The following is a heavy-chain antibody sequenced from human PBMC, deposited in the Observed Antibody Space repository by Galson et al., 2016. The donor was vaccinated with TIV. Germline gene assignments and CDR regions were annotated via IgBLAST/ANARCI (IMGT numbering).Heavy chain of an antibody. CDR3: AKDTGSQPRNWFDP. CDR2: ISGSGVST. Sequence: SLRLSCAASGFTLSSYAMSWVRQAPGKGLEWVSGISGSGVSTFYADSVKGRFTISRDNSKNTLDLQMNSLRAEETAIYYCAKDTGSQPRNWFDPWGQGTLVTVSS. J-gene: IGHJ5*02. CDR1: GFTLSSYA. D-gene: IGHD7-27*01. V-gene: IGHV3-23*01.